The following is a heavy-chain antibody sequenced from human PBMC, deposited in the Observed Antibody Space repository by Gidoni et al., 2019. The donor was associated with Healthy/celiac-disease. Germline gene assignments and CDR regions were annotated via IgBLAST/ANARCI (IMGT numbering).Heavy chain of an antibody. Sequence: QVQLVQSGAEVKKPGASVKVSCKTSGYTFTSYGISCVLQAPGQGLEWMGLISAYNGNTNYAQKLQGRVTMTTDTSTSTAYMELRSLRSDDTAVYYCARDRITYGDYVGDFDYWGQGTLVTVSS. V-gene: IGHV1-18*01. CDR3: ARDRITYGDYVGDFDY. CDR2: ISAYNGNT. D-gene: IGHD4-17*01. J-gene: IGHJ4*02. CDR1: GYTFTSYG.